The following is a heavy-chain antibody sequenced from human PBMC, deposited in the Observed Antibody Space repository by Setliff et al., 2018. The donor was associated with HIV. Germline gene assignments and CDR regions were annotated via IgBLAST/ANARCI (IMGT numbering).Heavy chain of an antibody. CDR1: GVTLSSNH. CDR3: AKGVKWLDP. J-gene: IGHJ5*02. V-gene: IGHV3-53*01. Sequence: GGSLRLSCAASGVTLSSNHMTWVRQAPGKGLEWVSFIYSDGRTYHADSVKGLFSISRDNSKNMMHLQMNGLRPEDTAVYYCAKGVKWLDPWGQGTLVTVSS. CDR2: IYSDGRT. D-gene: IGHD3-16*01.